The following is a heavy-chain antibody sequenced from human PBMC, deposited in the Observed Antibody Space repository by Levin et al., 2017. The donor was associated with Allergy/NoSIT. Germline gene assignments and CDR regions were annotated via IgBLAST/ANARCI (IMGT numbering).Heavy chain of an antibody. V-gene: IGHV4-34*01. CDR3: AVVVVVGAQRGEMLFFRRSPDY. J-gene: IGHJ4*02. D-gene: IGHD2-15*01. CDR1: GGSFSGYY. Sequence: SETLSLTCAVYGGSFSGYYWSWIRQPPGKGLEWIGEINHSGSTNYNPSLKSRVTISVDTSKNQFSLKLSSVTAADTAVYYCAVVVVVGAQRGEMLFFRRSPDYWGQGTLVTVSS. CDR2: INHSGST.